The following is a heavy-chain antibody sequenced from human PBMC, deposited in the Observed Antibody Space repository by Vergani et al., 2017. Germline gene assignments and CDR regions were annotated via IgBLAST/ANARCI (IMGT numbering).Heavy chain of an antibody. CDR3: ARDTQLQQTVAATLWYYYYGMDV. D-gene: IGHD2-15*01. CDR1: GFTFSSYS. Sequence: EVQLVESGGGLVKPGGSLRLSCAASGFTFSSYSMNWVRQAPGKGLEWVSSISSSSSYIYYADSVKGRFTISRDNAKNSLYLQMNSLRAEDTAVYYCARDTQLQQTVAATLWYYYYGMDVWGQGTTVTVSS. J-gene: IGHJ6*02. CDR2: ISSSSSYI. V-gene: IGHV3-21*01.